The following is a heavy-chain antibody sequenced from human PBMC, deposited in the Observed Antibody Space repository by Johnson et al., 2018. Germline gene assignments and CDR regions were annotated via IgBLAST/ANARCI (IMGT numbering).Heavy chain of an antibody. J-gene: IGHJ6*02. CDR1: GFTFDDYA. Sequence: VQLVESGGGLVQPGRSXRLSCATSGFTFDDYAMHWVRQAPGKGLEGVSGISWNSGSIGCADSVKGRFTIPRDNRKNSLYLQMNSLRAEDTALNYCTKDTVDTAMDIYSYYGMDVWGQETTVTVSS. V-gene: IGHV3-9*01. CDR3: TKDTVDTAMDIYSYYGMDV. D-gene: IGHD5-18*01. CDR2: ISWNSGSI.